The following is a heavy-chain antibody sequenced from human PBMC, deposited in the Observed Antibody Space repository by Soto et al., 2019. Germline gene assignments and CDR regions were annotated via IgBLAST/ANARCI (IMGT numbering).Heavy chain of an antibody. CDR3: ARSRAVAGPIYYYFGMDV. CDR2: IYPGDSDT. CDR1: GYSFTSYW. J-gene: IGHJ6*02. Sequence: PGEALKISCQGSGYSFTSYWIGWVRQLPGKGLEWMGIIYPGDSDTRYSPSFQRQVTISADKSISTAYLQLSSLKASDTAMSYRARSRAVAGPIYYYFGMDVWGRGTTVTVSS. D-gene: IGHD6-19*01. V-gene: IGHV5-51*01.